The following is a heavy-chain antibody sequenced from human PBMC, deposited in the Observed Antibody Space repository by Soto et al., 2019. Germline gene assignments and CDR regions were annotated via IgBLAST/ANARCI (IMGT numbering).Heavy chain of an antibody. Sequence: SETLSLTCTVSGGSISSGGYYWGWIRQHPGKGLEWIGYIYYSGSTYYNPSLKSRVTISVDTSKNQFSLKLSSVTAADTAVYYCARGVNRGYSGYAIRYYFDYWGQGTLVTVSS. V-gene: IGHV4-31*03. D-gene: IGHD5-12*01. J-gene: IGHJ4*02. CDR1: GGSISSGGYY. CDR3: ARGVNRGYSGYAIRYYFDY. CDR2: IYYSGST.